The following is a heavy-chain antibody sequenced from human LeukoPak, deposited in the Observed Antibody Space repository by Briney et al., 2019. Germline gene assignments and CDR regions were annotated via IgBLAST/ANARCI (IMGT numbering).Heavy chain of an antibody. J-gene: IGHJ3*02. CDR1: GFTFRDYY. Sequence: PGGSLRLSCAASGFTFRDYYMSWIRGAPGKGLKWVSYISSSSSYTNYADSLKGRVTISRDNAKNSLYLQMNSLRAEDTAVYYCAREGCSSTSCYSRAAFDIWGQGTMVTVSS. V-gene: IGHV3-11*06. D-gene: IGHD2-2*01. CDR2: ISSSSSYT. CDR3: AREGCSSTSCYSRAAFDI.